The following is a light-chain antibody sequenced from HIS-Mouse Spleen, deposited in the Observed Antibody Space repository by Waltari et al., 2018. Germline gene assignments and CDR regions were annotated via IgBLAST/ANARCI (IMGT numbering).Light chain of an antibody. Sequence: QSALTQPASVSGSPGQSITISCTGTSSDVGSYNLVSWYQQHPGKAPKLMIYEGSKRPSGVSNRVSGFKSGNTASLTISGLQAEDEADYYCCSYAGSSTWVFGGGTKLTVL. CDR1: SSDVGSYNL. V-gene: IGLV2-23*01. CDR2: EGS. J-gene: IGLJ3*02. CDR3: CSYAGSSTWV.